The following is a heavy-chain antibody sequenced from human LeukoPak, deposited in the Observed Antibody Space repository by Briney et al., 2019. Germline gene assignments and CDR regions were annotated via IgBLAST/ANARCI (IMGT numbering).Heavy chain of an antibody. CDR2: IGRSGRNI. V-gene: IGHV3-48*03. CDR3: ARVRRSYGYQYYFGMDV. Sequence: GGSLRLSCAASGFTFSTYEMNWVRQAPGQGLEWGSYIGRSGRNIYYADSVKGLFTISRDNAKDSLYLQMNSLRAEDTAVYYCARVRRSYGYQYYFGMDVWGQGTTVTVSS. J-gene: IGHJ6*02. CDR1: GFTFSTYE. D-gene: IGHD5-18*01.